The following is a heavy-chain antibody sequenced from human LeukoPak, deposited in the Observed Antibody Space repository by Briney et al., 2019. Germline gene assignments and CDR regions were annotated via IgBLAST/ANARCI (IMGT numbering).Heavy chain of an antibody. J-gene: IGHJ3*02. CDR1: GFTFSSYS. CDR2: ISSSSSTI. CDR3: ARDWFGELLYEWANNDAFDI. D-gene: IGHD3-10*01. V-gene: IGHV3-48*01. Sequence: GESLRLSCAASGFTFSSYSMNWVRQAPGKGLEWVSYISSSSSTIYYADSVKGRFTISRDNAKNSLYLQMNSLRAEDTAVYYCARDWFGELLYEWANNDAFDIWGQGTMVTVSS.